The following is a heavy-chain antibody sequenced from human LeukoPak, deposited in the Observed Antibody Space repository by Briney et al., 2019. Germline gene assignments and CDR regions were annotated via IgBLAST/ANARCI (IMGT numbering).Heavy chain of an antibody. CDR3: AKGIAARAYHWFDP. CDR2: ISSNGGST. V-gene: IGHV3-64*04. Sequence: GRSLRLSGSASGFTFSNYAMHWVRQAPGKGLEYVSAISSNGGSTYYADSVKGRFTISRDNSKNTLYLQMNSLRAEDTAVYYCAKGIAARAYHWFDPGGEGTLVTVS. CDR1: GFTFSNYA. J-gene: IGHJ5*02. D-gene: IGHD6-6*01.